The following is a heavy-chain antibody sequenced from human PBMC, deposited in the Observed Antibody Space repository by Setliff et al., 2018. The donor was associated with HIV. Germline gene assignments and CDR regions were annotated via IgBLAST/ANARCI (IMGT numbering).Heavy chain of an antibody. D-gene: IGHD4-4*01. Sequence: ASVKVSCKASGYTFSNYDINWVRQATGQGLEWVGWMNPNSGNTGYAQKFQGRVTLTRNTSISRAYMELSSLRSEDTAVYSCARVATVSHPGDYFDYWGQGTLVTVSS. CDR2: MNPNSGNT. J-gene: IGHJ4*02. CDR1: GYTFSNYD. V-gene: IGHV1-8*01. CDR3: ARVATVSHPGDYFDY.